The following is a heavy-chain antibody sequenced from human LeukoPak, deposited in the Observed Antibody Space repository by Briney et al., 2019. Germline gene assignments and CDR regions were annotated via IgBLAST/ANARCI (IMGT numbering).Heavy chain of an antibody. J-gene: IGHJ5*02. V-gene: IGHV2-70*11. CDR3: ARIYRYDSSAAGFDP. CDR1: GFSLGTSGMC. Sequence: SGPTLVNPTQTLTLTCTFSGFSLGTSGMCVSWIRQPPGKALEWLARIDWDDDKYYSTSLKTRLTISKDTSKNQVVLTLTNMDPVDTATYYCARIYRYDSSAAGFDPWGQGTLVTVSS. D-gene: IGHD3-22*01. CDR2: IDWDDDK.